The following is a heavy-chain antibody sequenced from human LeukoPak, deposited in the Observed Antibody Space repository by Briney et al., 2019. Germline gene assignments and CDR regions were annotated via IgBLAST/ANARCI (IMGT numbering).Heavy chain of an antibody. V-gene: IGHV3-43*01. CDR3: AKDIVSGTMVRGVTFDY. CDR2: ISWDGGST. D-gene: IGHD3-10*01. CDR1: GFTFDDYT. Sequence: PGGSLRLSCAASGFTFDDYTMHWVRQAPGKGLEWVSLISWDGGSTYYADSVKGRFTISRDNSKNSLYLQMNSLRTEDTALYYCAKDIVSGTMVRGVTFDYWGQGTLVTVSS. J-gene: IGHJ4*02.